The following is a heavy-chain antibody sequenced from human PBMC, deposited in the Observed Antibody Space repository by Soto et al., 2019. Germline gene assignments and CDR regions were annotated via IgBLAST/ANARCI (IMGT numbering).Heavy chain of an antibody. CDR3: ARDYYDSSGYLYYYGMDV. Sequence: LSLTCAVSGGSISSSNWWSWVRQPPGKGLEWIGEIYHSGSTNYNPSPKSRVTISVDKSKNQFSLKLSSVTAADTAVYYCARDYYDSSGYLYYYGMDVWGQGTTVTVSS. V-gene: IGHV4-4*02. CDR2: IYHSGST. D-gene: IGHD3-22*01. CDR1: GGSISSSNW. J-gene: IGHJ6*02.